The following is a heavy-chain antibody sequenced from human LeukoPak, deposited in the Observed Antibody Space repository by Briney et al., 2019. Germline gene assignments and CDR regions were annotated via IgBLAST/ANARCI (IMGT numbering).Heavy chain of an antibody. CDR3: ASPTSNAPHYMDV. CDR2: IYYSGHT. V-gene: IGHV4-39*01. J-gene: IGHJ6*03. Sequence: SETLSLTCTVSGGSISSSSYYWGWIRQPPGKGLEWIGSIYYSGHTYYNPSLKSRVTISVDTSKYQFSLKLSSVSAADTAVYYCASPTSNAPHYMDVWGKGTTVTVSS. D-gene: IGHD2-2*01. CDR1: GGSISSSSYY.